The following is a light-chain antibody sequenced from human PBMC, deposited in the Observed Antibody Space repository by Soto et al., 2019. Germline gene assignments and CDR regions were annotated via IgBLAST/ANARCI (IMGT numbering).Light chain of an antibody. CDR3: QQSYSNPYT. V-gene: IGKV1-39*01. CDR1: QSISSY. J-gene: IGKJ5*01. CDR2: AAS. Sequence: DIHMTQSPSSLSSSVGDRVTITCRASQSISSYLNWYQQRPGRAPKLLIYAASSLQSGVPSRFSGSGSGTDFTLTISSLQPEDFATYSCQQSYSNPYTFGQGTRLEIK.